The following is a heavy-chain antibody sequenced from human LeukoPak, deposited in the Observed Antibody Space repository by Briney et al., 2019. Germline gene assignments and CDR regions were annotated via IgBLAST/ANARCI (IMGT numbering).Heavy chain of an antibody. CDR1: GGSISSYY. D-gene: IGHD2-15*01. CDR2: IYYSGGT. V-gene: IGHV4-59*01. Sequence: SETLSLTCTVSGGSISSYYWSWIRQPPGRGLEWIGYIYYSGGTNYNPSLKSRVTISVDTSKNQFSLKLSSVTAADTAVYYCARGYCSGGSCYFDYWGQGTLVTVSS. CDR3: ARGYCSGGSCYFDY. J-gene: IGHJ4*02.